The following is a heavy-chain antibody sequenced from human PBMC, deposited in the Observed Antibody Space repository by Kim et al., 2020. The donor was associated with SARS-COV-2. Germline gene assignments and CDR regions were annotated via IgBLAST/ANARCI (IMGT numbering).Heavy chain of an antibody. D-gene: IGHD3-16*01. J-gene: IGHJ4*02. CDR3: AREGESLKHFDY. V-gene: IGHV1-46*01. Sequence: YAQKFWGRVTVTRDTSTSTLYMELTSLRSEDTAVYYCAREGESLKHFDYWGQGTLVTVSS.